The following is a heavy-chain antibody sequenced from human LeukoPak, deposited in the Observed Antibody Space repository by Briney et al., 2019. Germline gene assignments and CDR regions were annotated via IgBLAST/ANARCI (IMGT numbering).Heavy chain of an antibody. CDR3: ARDEGIAVAGTMGY. V-gene: IGHV3-30*03. J-gene: IGHJ4*02. Sequence: PGGSLRLSCVASGFTFSSYGLYWLRQAPGKGLERVAVVSYDGRYRYYADSVKGRFTISRDKSKNTLYLQMDSLRAEDTAVYYCARDEGIAVAGTMGYWGQGTLVTVSS. CDR2: VSYDGRYR. D-gene: IGHD6-19*01. CDR1: GFTFSSYG.